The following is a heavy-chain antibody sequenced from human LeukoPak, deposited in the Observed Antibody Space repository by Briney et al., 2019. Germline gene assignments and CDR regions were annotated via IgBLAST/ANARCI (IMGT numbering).Heavy chain of an antibody. D-gene: IGHD5-18*01. CDR1: GGSISSYY. Sequence: MPSETLSLTCTVSGGSISSYYWSWIRQPPGKGLEWIGYIYYSGSTNYNPSLKSRVTISVDTSKNQFSLKLSSVTAADTAVYYCARDDKMVTGYYGMDVWGQGTTVTVSS. CDR3: ARDDKMVTGYYGMDV. CDR2: IYYSGST. J-gene: IGHJ6*02. V-gene: IGHV4-59*01.